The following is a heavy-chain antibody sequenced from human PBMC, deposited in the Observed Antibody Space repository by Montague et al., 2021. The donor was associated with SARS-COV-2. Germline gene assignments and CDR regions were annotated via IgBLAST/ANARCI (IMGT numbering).Heavy chain of an antibody. CDR1: GGSIRSYY. D-gene: IGHD3-3*01. CDR3: ARFWSGYVDK. Sequence: SETLSLTCSFSGGSIRSYYYCWIRLPPGKPLEWFGYIYYTGETTQNPSLKSRVTISVDTSRSQFSLRLTSVTAADTAVYFCARFWSGYVDKWSQGTLVTVSS. J-gene: IGHJ4*02. V-gene: IGHV4-59*01. CDR2: IYYTGET.